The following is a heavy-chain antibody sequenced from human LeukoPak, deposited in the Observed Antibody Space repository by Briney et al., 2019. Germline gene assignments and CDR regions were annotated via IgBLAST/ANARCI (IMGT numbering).Heavy chain of an antibody. CDR1: GGSFSGYY. CDR2: INHSGST. V-gene: IGHV4-34*01. CDR3: ARVAWGDVASYPNWLDP. J-gene: IGHJ5*02. D-gene: IGHD3-16*01. Sequence: KSSETLSLTCAVYGGSFSGYYWSWIRQPPGKGLEWIGEINHSGSTNYNPSLKSRVTISVDTSKNQFSLKLSSVTAADTATYYCARVAWGDVASYPNWLDPWGQGTLVTVSS.